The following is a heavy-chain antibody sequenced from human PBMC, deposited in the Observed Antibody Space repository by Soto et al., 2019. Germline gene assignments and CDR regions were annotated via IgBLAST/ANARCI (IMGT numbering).Heavy chain of an antibody. Sequence: EVQLLESGGGLIQPGGSLRLSCAASGFTFSSYAMNWVRQAPGKGLEWVSGISGSGGSTYYADSVKGRFTISRDNSKNTLYLQRSSRRAEDTAVYYCANAFSWYDYWGQGTLVTVSS. J-gene: IGHJ4*02. D-gene: IGHD6-13*01. CDR1: GFTFSSYA. V-gene: IGHV3-23*01. CDR3: ANAFSWYDY. CDR2: ISGSGGST.